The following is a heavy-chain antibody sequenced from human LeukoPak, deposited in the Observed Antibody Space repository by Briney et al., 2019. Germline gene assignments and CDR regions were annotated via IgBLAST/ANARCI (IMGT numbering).Heavy chain of an antibody. J-gene: IGHJ6*04. V-gene: IGHV4-38-2*02. CDR2: IYHSGST. Sequence: SETLSLTCTVSGYSISSGYYWGWIRQPPGKGLEWIGSIYHSGSTYYNPSLKSRVTISVDTSKNQFSLKLTSVTAADTAVYYCARLYRWNDVSGMSSYMDVWDKGTTVTVSS. CDR1: GYSISSGYY. D-gene: IGHD1-1*01. CDR3: ARLYRWNDVSGMSSYMDV.